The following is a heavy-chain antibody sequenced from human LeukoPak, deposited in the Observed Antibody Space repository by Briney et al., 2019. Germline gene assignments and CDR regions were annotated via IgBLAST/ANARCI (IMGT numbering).Heavy chain of an antibody. CDR1: GGSISSSSYY. D-gene: IGHD1-1*01. J-gene: IGHJ6*03. Sequence: PSETLSLTCTVSGGSISSSSYYWGWIRQPPGKGLEWIGSIYYSGSTYYNPSLKSRVTISVDTSKNQFSLKLSSVTAADTAVYYCARRYRFNYYYYYYMDVWGKGTTVTISS. CDR3: ARRYRFNYYYYYYMDV. V-gene: IGHV4-39*07. CDR2: IYYSGST.